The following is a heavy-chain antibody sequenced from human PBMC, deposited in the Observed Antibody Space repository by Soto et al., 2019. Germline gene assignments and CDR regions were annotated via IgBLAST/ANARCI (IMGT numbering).Heavy chain of an antibody. D-gene: IGHD1-1*01. CDR1: GFVYNTYA. Sequence: VQLVESGGGVVQPGMSLRLSCAASGFVYNTYAMHWVRLSPGKGLEWVALIWNDGSKKYYVDSVKGRFTISRDNSQNTLSLQMDSLRGEDTAVYFCVRGIPFQYRNNWLHWYFDLWGRGTQVTFSS. CDR2: IWNDGSKK. CDR3: VRGIPFQYRNNWLHWYFDL. J-gene: IGHJ2*01. V-gene: IGHV3-33*01.